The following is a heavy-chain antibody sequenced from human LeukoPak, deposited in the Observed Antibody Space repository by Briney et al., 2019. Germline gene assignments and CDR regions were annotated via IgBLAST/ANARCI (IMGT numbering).Heavy chain of an antibody. V-gene: IGHV4-59*08. CDR1: GGSINNYY. Sequence: SETLSLTCTVSGGSINNYYWSWIRQPPGKGLEWIGYIYHSGTNYNPSLKSRVTISVDTSKNQFSLRLSSVTAADTAVYFCARQGRNAFDIWGQGTMVTVSS. CDR3: ARQGRNAFDI. J-gene: IGHJ3*02. CDR2: IYHSGT.